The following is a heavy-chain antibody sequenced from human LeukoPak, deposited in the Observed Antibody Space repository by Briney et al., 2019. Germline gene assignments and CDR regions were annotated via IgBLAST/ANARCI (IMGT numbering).Heavy chain of an antibody. D-gene: IGHD5-12*01. CDR2: ISAYNGNT. Sequence: ASVKVSCKTSGYTFSSYYMHWVRQAPGQGLEWMGWISAYNGNTNYAQKLQGRVTMTTDTSTSTAYMELRSLRSDDTAVYYCARVNGGIVATVYYYYYGMDVWGQGTTVTVSS. CDR1: GYTFSSYY. J-gene: IGHJ6*02. CDR3: ARVNGGIVATVYYYYYGMDV. V-gene: IGHV1-18*04.